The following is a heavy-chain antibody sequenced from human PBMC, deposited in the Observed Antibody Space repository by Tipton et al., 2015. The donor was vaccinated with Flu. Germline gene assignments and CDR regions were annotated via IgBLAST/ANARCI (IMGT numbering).Heavy chain of an antibody. CDR2: IYYSGGT. Sequence: TLSLTCTVSGGSISSSSYYWGWIRQPPGKGLEWIGSIYYSGGTYYNPSLKSRVTISVDTSKNQFSLKLSSVTAADTAVYYCATLLFRSAFDIWGQGTMVTVSS. CDR1: GGSISSSSYY. V-gene: IGHV4-39*07. D-gene: IGHD2-21*02. CDR3: ATLLFRSAFDI. J-gene: IGHJ3*02.